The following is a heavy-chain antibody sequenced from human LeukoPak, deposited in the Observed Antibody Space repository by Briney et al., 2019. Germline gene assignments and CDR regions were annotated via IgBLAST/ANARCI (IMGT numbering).Heavy chain of an antibody. Sequence: GGSLRLSCAASGFTFSNHGMHWVRQAPGKGPEWVAFIRHDGRDKDYADSVKGLFTISRDNSKNTLYLQMSSLRADDTAVYYCAQLLDDNPIRWYFALWGRGTLVTVSS. V-gene: IGHV3-30*02. J-gene: IGHJ2*01. CDR3: AQLLDDNPIRWYFAL. CDR1: GFTFSNHG. CDR2: IRHDGRDK. D-gene: IGHD1-14*01.